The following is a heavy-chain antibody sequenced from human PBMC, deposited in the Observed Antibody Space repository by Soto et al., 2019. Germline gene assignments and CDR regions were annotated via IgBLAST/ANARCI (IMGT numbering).Heavy chain of an antibody. J-gene: IGHJ4*02. D-gene: IGHD3-22*01. CDR3: ARVETRTYYYDSSGYYSYYFDY. CDR2: ISAYYGNT. Sequence: ASVKVSCKAAGYTFTSYGISWVRQAPGQGLEGMGWISAYYGNTNYAQKLQGRVTMTTDTSTSTAYMELRSLRTDDTAVYYCARVETRTYYYDSSGYYSYYFDYWGQGTLVTVSS. V-gene: IGHV1-18*01. CDR1: GYTFTSYG.